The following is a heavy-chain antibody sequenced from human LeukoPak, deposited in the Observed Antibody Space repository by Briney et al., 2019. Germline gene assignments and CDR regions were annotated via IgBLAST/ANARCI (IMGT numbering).Heavy chain of an antibody. D-gene: IGHD3-10*02. CDR1: GFTFSRYW. V-gene: IGHV3-74*01. CDR2: INSDGGST. CDR3: ASIFGTSTT. J-gene: IGHJ5*02. Sequence: AGSLRLSCAASGFTFSRYWMHWVRQAPGKGLVWVSRINSDGGSTSYADSVKGRFIISRDNAKNTLYLQMNSLRAEDTAVYYCASIFGTSTTWGQGTLVTVAS.